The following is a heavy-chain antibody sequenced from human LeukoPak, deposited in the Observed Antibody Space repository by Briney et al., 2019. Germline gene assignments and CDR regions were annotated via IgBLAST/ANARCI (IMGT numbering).Heavy chain of an antibody. D-gene: IGHD2-15*01. J-gene: IGHJ6*02. CDR3: ARIQRYCSGGSCYSDYGMDV. CDR1: GFTFSSYW. Sequence: GGSLRLSCAASGFTFSSYWMSWVRQAPGKGLEWVANIKPDGSEKYYVDSVKGRFTISRDNAKNSLYLQMNSLRAEDTAVYYCARIQRYCSGGSCYSDYGMDVWGQGTTVTVSS. V-gene: IGHV3-7*01. CDR2: IKPDGSEK.